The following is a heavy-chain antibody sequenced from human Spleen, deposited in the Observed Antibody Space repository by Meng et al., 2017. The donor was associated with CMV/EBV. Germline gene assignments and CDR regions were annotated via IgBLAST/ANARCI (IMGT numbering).Heavy chain of an antibody. CDR1: GYTFTSYF. J-gene: IGHJ4*02. D-gene: IGHD1-26*01. V-gene: IGHV1-2*02. CDR3: ARARGGSYLVGY. Sequence: ASVKVSCKASGYTFTSYFMHWVRQAPGQGLEWMGWINPNSGGTNYAQKFQGRVTMTRDTSISTAYMDLSRLRSDDTAVYFCARARGGSYLVGYWGQGTLVTVSS. CDR2: INPNSGGT.